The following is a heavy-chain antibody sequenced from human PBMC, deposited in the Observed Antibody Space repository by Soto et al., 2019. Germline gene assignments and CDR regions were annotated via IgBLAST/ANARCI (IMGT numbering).Heavy chain of an antibody. V-gene: IGHV4-39*01. CDR2: IYYIGNT. CDR3: GGQDYGATGYDFEN. J-gene: IGHJ4*02. CDR1: NGSISSRSSY. Sequence: QLQLQESGSGLVKPSETLSLTCIVSNGSISSRSSYWGWIRQTPGTGMEWIGIIYYIGNTSYNPSLQRRVTISIDTSKTQFSLKMNSVTAADTAVYCCGGQDYGATGYDFENWGQGALVTVSS. D-gene: IGHD4-17*01.